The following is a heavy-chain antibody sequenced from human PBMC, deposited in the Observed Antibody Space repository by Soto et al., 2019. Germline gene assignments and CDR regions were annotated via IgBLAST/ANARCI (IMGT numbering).Heavy chain of an antibody. CDR3: ARGRYSYETIYYKFYYSALDV. J-gene: IGHJ6*02. CDR2: INDNGGT. V-gene: IGHV4-34*01. CDR1: GGSIRDYY. D-gene: IGHD3-10*01. Sequence: SETLSLTCGVYGGSIRDYYLSWIRQSPGKGLEWIGDINDNGGTNYNPSLKSRVTTSLDTSKKQVSLMVSSVTAADTAVYYCARGRYSYETIYYKFYYSALDVWGQGTTVTVSS.